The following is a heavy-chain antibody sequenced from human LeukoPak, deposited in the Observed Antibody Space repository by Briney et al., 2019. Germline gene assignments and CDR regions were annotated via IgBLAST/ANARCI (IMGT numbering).Heavy chain of an antibody. CDR1: GGSISSYY. J-gene: IGHJ4*02. CDR2: IYYSGST. V-gene: IGHV4-59*01. D-gene: IGHD3-22*01. Sequence: SETLSLTCTVSGGSISSYYWSWIRQPPGKGLEWIGYIYYSGSTNCNPSLKSRVTISVDTSKNQFSLKLSSVTAADTAVYYCARAYYDSSGYYYWSFDYWGQGTLVTVSS. CDR3: ARAYYDSSGYYYWSFDY.